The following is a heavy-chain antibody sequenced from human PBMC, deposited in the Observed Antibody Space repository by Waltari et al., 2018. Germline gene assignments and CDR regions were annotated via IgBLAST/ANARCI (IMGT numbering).Heavy chain of an antibody. D-gene: IGHD5-18*01. V-gene: IGHV4-4*07. CDR2: IYTSGST. CDR3: ASSRTAMVYPPDY. J-gene: IGHJ4*02. Sequence: QVQLQESGPGLVKPSETLSLTCTVSGGSISTYYWSWIRQPAGKGLEWIGRIYTSGSTNYNPSLKSRVTISVDKSKNQFSLKLSSVTAADTAVYYCASSRTAMVYPPDYWGQGTLVTVSS. CDR1: GGSISTYY.